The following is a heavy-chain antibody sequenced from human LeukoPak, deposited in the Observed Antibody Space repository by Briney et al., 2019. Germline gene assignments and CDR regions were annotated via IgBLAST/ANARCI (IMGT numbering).Heavy chain of an antibody. CDR2: INWNSGII. CDR1: GFTFDDYA. V-gene: IGHV3-9*01. Sequence: GGSLRLSCAASGFTFDDYAMHWVRQAPGKGLEWVSGINWNSGIIGYADSMKGRFTISRDNVKNSLSLQMNSLRAEDTAFYYCAKARRNYYGSGSYYDYWDQGTLVTVSS. D-gene: IGHD3-10*01. CDR3: AKARRNYYGSGSYYDY. J-gene: IGHJ4*02.